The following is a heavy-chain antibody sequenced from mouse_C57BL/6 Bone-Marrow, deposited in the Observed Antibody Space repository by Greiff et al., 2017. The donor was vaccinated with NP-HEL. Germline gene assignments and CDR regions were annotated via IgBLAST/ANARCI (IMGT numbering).Heavy chain of an antibody. CDR3: ARQRGNYWYFDV. CDR1: GFTFSDYY. Sequence: EVKLMESGGGLVQPGGSLKLSCAASGFTFSDYYMYWVRQTPEKRLEWVAYISNGGGSTYYPDTVKGRFTISRDNAKNTLYLQMSRLKSEDTAMYYCARQRGNYWYFDVWGTGTTVTVSS. J-gene: IGHJ1*03. D-gene: IGHD2-1*01. CDR2: ISNGGGST. V-gene: IGHV5-12*01.